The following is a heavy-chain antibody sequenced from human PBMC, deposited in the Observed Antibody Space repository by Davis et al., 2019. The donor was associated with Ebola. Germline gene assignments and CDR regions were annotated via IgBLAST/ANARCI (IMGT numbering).Heavy chain of an antibody. CDR1: GFTFSGSA. Sequence: GGSLRLSCAASGFTFSGSAMHWFRQASGKGLEWVGRIRSKANSYATAYAASVKGRFTISRDDSKNTAYLQMNSLKTEDPAVYYCTRPGYSSGRDYWGQGTLVTVSS. J-gene: IGHJ4*02. CDR3: TRPGYSSGRDY. CDR2: IRSKANSYAT. V-gene: IGHV3-73*01. D-gene: IGHD6-19*01.